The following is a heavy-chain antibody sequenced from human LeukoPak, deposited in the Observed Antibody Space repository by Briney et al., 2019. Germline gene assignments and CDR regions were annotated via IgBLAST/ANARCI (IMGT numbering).Heavy chain of an antibody. Sequence: GGSLRLSCAASGFTVSSNYMSWVRQAPGKGLEWVSVIYSGGSTYYADSVKGRFTISRDNSKNTLYLQMNSLRAEDTAVYYCARDIPPYYDILTGNIHWGQGTLVTVSS. V-gene: IGHV3-66*01. J-gene: IGHJ4*02. CDR1: GFTVSSNY. CDR3: ARDIPPYYDILTGNIH. CDR2: IYSGGST. D-gene: IGHD3-9*01.